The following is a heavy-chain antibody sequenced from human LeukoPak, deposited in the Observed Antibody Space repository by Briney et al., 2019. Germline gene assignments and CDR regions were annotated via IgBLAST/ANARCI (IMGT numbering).Heavy chain of an antibody. CDR2: ISTSDSTI. Sequence: GGSLRLSCAASGFTFNIYEFNWVRQAPGKGLEWVSCISTSDSTIYYADSVKGRFTISRDNAKNSLYLQMNSLRLEDTAIYYCARGDWWATTIVDLWGQGTLVTVSS. CDR1: GFTFNIYE. V-gene: IGHV3-48*03. D-gene: IGHD1-26*01. J-gene: IGHJ5*02. CDR3: ARGDWWATTIVDL.